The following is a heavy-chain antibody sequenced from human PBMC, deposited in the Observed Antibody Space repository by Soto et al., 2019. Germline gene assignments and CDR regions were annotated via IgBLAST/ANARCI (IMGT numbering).Heavy chain of an antibody. CDR3: AKDSSASDGDAFDI. CDR1: GFTFDDYA. J-gene: IGHJ3*02. Sequence: PVGSLRLSCAASGFTFDDYAMHWVRQAPGKGLEWVSGISWNSGSIGYADSVKGRFTISRDNAKNSLYLQMNSLRAEDTALYYCAKDSSASDGDAFDIWGQGTMVTVSS. D-gene: IGHD2-21*02. V-gene: IGHV3-9*01. CDR2: ISWNSGSI.